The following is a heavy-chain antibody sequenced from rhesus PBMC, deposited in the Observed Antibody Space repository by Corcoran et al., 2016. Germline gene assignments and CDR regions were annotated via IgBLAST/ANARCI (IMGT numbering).Heavy chain of an antibody. D-gene: IGHD6-13*01. Sequence: EVQLVESGGGLVQPGGSLRLSCAASGFTFSSYGMYWVRQAPGEGLEWISAINSGGTDTYYADSVKGRFTISRDNSKNTFSLQMNSLRAEDTAVYYCARSAGLDYWGQGVLVTVSS. CDR3: ARSAGLDY. CDR2: INSGGTDT. CDR1: GFTFSSYG. J-gene: IGHJ4*01. V-gene: IGHV3S25*01.